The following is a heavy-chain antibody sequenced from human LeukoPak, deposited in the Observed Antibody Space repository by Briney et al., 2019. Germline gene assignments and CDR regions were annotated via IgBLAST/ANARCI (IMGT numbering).Heavy chain of an antibody. CDR1: GGSISSSSYY. CDR2: IYYSGST. CDR3: ARGISNYEGYFDY. Sequence: SETLSLTCTVSGGSISSSSYYWGWIRQPPGKGLEWIGSIYYSGSTYYNPSLKSRVTISVDTSKNQFSLKLSSVTAADTAVYYCARGISNYEGYFDYWGQGTLVTVSS. D-gene: IGHD4-11*01. J-gene: IGHJ4*02. V-gene: IGHV4-39*07.